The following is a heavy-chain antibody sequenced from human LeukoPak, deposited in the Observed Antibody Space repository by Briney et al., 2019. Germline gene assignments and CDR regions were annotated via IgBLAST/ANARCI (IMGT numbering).Heavy chain of an antibody. CDR2: IYSGGST. V-gene: IGHV3-53*01. J-gene: IGHJ4*02. CDR1: GLTVSSNY. D-gene: IGHD2-15*01. Sequence: GGSLRLSCAASGLTVSSNYMRWVRQAPGKGLEWVSVIYSGGSTYYADSVKGRFTISRDNSKNTLYLQMNSLRAEDTAVYYCASLYCSGGSCYLDYWGQGTLVTVSS. CDR3: ASLYCSGGSCYLDY.